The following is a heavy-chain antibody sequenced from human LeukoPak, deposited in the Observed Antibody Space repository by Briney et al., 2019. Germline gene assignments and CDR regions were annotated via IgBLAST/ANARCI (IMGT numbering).Heavy chain of an antibody. Sequence: PGGSLRLSCAASGFTFSSYSMNWVRQAPGKGLEWVSSISSTSSYIYYADSVKGRFTISRDNAKNSLFLQMNSLRAEDTAVYYCARELMGLTMIVVVSPIDYWGQGTLVTVSS. CDR3: ARELMGLTMIVVVSPIDY. D-gene: IGHD3-22*01. V-gene: IGHV3-21*01. J-gene: IGHJ4*02. CDR1: GFTFSSYS. CDR2: ISSTSSYI.